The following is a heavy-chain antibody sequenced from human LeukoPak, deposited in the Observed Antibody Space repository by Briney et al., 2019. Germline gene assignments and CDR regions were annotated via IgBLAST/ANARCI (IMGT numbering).Heavy chain of an antibody. Sequence: GGSLRLSCAASGFIFSSHWMSWVRQAPGKGLEWVANINLDGNDKNYVDSLKGRFTISRDYAKNSLYLQMNSLRAEDTAMYYCVRSGSYFSKWGQGTLVTVSS. V-gene: IGHV3-7*01. CDR2: INLDGNDK. D-gene: IGHD1-26*01. J-gene: IGHJ4*02. CDR1: GFIFSSHW. CDR3: VRSGSYFSK.